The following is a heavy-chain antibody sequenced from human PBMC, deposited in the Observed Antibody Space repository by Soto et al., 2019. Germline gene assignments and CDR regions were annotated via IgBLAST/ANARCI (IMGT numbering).Heavy chain of an antibody. D-gene: IGHD6-13*01. CDR1: GGSISSYY. J-gene: IGHJ5*02. Sequence: SESLSLTCTVSGGSISSYYWSWIRQPPGKGLEWIGYIYYSVSTNYNPSLKSRVTISVDTSKNQFSLKLSSVTAADTAVYYCARGCSSSWYVPCGWFDPWGQGTLVTVSS. V-gene: IGHV4-59*01. CDR3: ARGCSSSWYVPCGWFDP. CDR2: IYYSVST.